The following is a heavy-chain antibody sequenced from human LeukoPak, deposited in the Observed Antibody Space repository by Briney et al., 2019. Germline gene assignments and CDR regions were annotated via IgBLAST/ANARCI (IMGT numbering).Heavy chain of an antibody. CDR3: ARVSRGGSGSGAFDI. CDR1: TGSISSYDSY. CDR2: IYYGGST. Sequence: SQTLSLTCTVSTGSISSYDSYWSWIRQPPGKGLDWIAYIYYGGSTDSTPSLKSRVTISVDTSKNQFSLRLTSVTAADTAVYYCARVSRGGSGSGAFDIWGQGTMVTVSS. D-gene: IGHD3-10*01. J-gene: IGHJ3*02. V-gene: IGHV4-30-4*01.